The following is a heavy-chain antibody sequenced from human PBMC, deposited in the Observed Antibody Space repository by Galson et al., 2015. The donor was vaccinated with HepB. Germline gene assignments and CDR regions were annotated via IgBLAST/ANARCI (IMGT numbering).Heavy chain of an antibody. V-gene: IGHV3-11*06. CDR1: GFTFSDYY. D-gene: IGHD6-13*01. CDR2: ISSSSSYT. CDR3: ARLPDLYSSTSWGYYFDY. Sequence: SLRLSCAASGFTFSDYYMRWIRQAPGKGLEWVSYISSSSSYTNYADSVKGRFTISRDNAKNSLYLQMNSLRAEDTAVYYCARLPDLYSSTSWGYYFDYWGQGTLVTVSS. J-gene: IGHJ4*02.